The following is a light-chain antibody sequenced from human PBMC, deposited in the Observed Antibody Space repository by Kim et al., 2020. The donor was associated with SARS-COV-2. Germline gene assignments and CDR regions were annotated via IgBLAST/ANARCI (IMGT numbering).Light chain of an antibody. J-gene: IGLJ2*01. CDR1: SGSSDDHY. CDR3: QSYNSSNVV. CDR2: EDD. Sequence: GKTVTNSRTRSSGSSDDHYVQWYQQPPGGAPTTVIYEDDHRPSGVPDRFSGSSDSSSNSASLTISGLKTEDEADYYCQSYNSSNVVFGGGTQLTVL. V-gene: IGLV6-57*03.